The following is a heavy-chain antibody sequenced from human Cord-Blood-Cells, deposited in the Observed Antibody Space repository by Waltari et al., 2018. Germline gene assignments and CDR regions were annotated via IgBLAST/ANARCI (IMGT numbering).Heavy chain of an antibody. D-gene: IGHD2-15*01. CDR1: GGSISSYY. Sequence: QVQLQESGPGLVKPSETLYLTCTVSGGSISSYYWSWIRQPPGNGLAWIGYIYYIGSTNFNPSLKSRVTRSVDTSKNQLSLKLSSVTAADTAVYYCARARYCSGGSCYNWFDPWGQGTLVTVSS. CDR3: ARARYCSGGSCYNWFDP. V-gene: IGHV4-59*01. CDR2: IYYIGST. J-gene: IGHJ5*02.